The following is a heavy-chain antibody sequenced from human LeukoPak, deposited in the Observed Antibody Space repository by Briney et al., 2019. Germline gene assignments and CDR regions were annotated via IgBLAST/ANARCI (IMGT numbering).Heavy chain of an antibody. CDR2: IIPILGIA. Sequence: GASVKVSCKASGGTFSSYAISWVRQAPGQGLEWMGRIIPILGIANYAQKFQGRVTITADKSTSTAYMELSSLRSEDTAVYYCAAGLVVITTHDDFDIWGQGTMVTVSS. CDR1: GGTFSSYA. CDR3: AAGLVVITTHDDFDI. D-gene: IGHD3-22*01. V-gene: IGHV1-69*04. J-gene: IGHJ3*02.